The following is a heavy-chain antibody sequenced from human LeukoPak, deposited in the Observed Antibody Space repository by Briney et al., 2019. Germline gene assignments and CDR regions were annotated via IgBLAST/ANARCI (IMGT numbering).Heavy chain of an antibody. D-gene: IGHD4-17*01. CDR3: ARDHDYGDYEMGFFDY. V-gene: IGHV4-59*12. CDR2: IYYSGST. CDR1: GGSISSYY. J-gene: IGHJ4*02. Sequence: PSETLSLTCTVSGGSISSYYWSWIRQPPGKGLEWIGYIYYSGSTNYNPSLKSRVTISVDTSKNQFSLKLSSVTAADTAVYYCARDHDYGDYEMGFFDYWGQGTLVTVSS.